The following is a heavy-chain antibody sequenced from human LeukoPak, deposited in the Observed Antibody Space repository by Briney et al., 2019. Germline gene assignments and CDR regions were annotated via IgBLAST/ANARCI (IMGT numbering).Heavy chain of an antibody. Sequence: ASVKVSCKASGYTFTGYYIHWVRQAPGQGLEWMGWINPNSGGTNYAQKFQGRATMTRDTSISTAYMELSSLRSDDTAIYYCARFGAEGYWGQGTLVTVSS. J-gene: IGHJ4*02. CDR2: INPNSGGT. CDR3: ARFGAEGY. V-gene: IGHV1-2*02. CDR1: GYTFTGYY. D-gene: IGHD1-26*01.